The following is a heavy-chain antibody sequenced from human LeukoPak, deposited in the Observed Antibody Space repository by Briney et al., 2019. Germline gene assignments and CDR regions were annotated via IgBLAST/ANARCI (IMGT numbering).Heavy chain of an antibody. CDR3: ARIDFYGSGSYYVDY. CDR1: GGSISSYY. D-gene: IGHD3-10*01. Sequence: SETLSLTCTVSGGSISSYYWSWIRQPAGKGLEWIGRIYTSGSTYYNPSLRSRVTISVDTSKNQFSLKLSSVTAADTAVYYCARIDFYGSGSYYVDYWGQGTLVTVSS. CDR2: IYTSGST. J-gene: IGHJ4*02. V-gene: IGHV4-4*07.